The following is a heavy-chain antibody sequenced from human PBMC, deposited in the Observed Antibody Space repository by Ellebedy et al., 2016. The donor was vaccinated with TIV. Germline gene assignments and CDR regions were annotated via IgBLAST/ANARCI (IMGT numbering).Heavy chain of an antibody. CDR1: GFTFSSYW. D-gene: IGHD5-24*01. V-gene: IGHV3-7*03. Sequence: PGGSLRLSCAASGFTFSSYWMSWVRQAPGKGLEWVANIMNDGSEKNYVDSVKGRFTISRDNAKKSLYLQMNSLRAEDTAVYYCATDRAPDGRNWYFDLWGRGTLVSVSS. J-gene: IGHJ2*01. CDR3: ATDRAPDGRNWYFDL. CDR2: IMNDGSEK.